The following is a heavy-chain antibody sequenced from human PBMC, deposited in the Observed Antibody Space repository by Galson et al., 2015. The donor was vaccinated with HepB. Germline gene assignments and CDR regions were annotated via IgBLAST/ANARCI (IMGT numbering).Heavy chain of an antibody. Sequence: SLRLSCAASGFTFRSYAMSWVRQAPGKGLEWVSGISGRGGSTYYTDSVKGRFTISRDNSQNMLYLQMSSLRAEDKAVYYCAKDRYDDTFTGYYTHWGQGSLVTVSS. CDR3: AKDRYDDTFTGYYTH. V-gene: IGHV3-23*01. J-gene: IGHJ4*02. D-gene: IGHD3-9*01. CDR1: GFTFRSYA. CDR2: ISGRGGST.